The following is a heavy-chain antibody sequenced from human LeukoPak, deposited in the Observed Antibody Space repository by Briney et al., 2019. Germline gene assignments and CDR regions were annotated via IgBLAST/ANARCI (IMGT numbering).Heavy chain of an antibody. J-gene: IGHJ5*02. CDR1: AFTFSSYA. V-gene: IGHV3-21*01. CDR3: AGGSNWFDP. Sequence: GRCLTPACAPAAFTFSSYAVSCVSQPPGNGLEWDSSLIGSGWNTYHADSVKGRLTISRDNAKNSLDLEMNSRRAEDTAVYCCAGGSNWFDPWGQGTLVTVSS. CDR2: LIGSGWNT.